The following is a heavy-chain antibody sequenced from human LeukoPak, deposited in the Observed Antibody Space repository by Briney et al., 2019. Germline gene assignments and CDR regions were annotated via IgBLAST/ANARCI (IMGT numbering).Heavy chain of an antibody. CDR1: GGSISNYY. CDR2: VYASGST. J-gene: IGHJ5*02. CDR3: ARRGGSRSSYCFDP. Sequence: SETLSLTCTVSGGSISNYYWSWIRQPPGKGLEWIGYVYASGSTKYNPSLNSRVTISLDTSKSQFSLRLSSVTVADTAVYYCARRGGSRSSYCFDPWGQGTLVTVSS. D-gene: IGHD3-10*01. V-gene: IGHV4-59*08.